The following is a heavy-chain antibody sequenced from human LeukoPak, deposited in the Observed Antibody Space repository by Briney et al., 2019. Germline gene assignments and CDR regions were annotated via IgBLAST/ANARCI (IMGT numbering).Heavy chain of an antibody. CDR1: GYTFTTYA. CDR2: INTYTGNP. D-gene: IGHD6-13*01. Sequence: ASVKVSCKASGYTFTTYAMNWMRQAPGQGLEWMGWINTYTGNPTYAQDFTGRFVFSLDTSVSTAYLQIYSLKAEDTAVYYCARLVAAGGSGSFDPWGQGTLVTVSS. V-gene: IGHV7-4-1*01. CDR3: ARLVAAGGSGSFDP. J-gene: IGHJ5*02.